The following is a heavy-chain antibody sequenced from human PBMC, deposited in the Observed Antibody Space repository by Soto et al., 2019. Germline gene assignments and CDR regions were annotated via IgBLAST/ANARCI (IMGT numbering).Heavy chain of an antibody. CDR2: IFRSGST. CDR3: ARYYDNTGPYYPSGAFAL. V-gene: IGHV4-4*02. Sequence: QVPLQESGPGLVKPSGTLSLRCAVSGGSLNGDNWWSWVRQPANKGLEGVGDIFRSGSTNYNPSLKSRVTKFVANSKNHVSLNLTSVTAADTAVYFCARYYDNTGPYYPSGAFALWGHGTMVTVSS. D-gene: IGHD3-22*01. CDR1: GGSLNGDNW. J-gene: IGHJ3*01.